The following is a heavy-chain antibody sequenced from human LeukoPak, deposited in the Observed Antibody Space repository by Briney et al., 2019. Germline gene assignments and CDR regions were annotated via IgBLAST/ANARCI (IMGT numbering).Heavy chain of an antibody. CDR1: GGSISSYY. CDR3: ARDLGRDCTNGVCYREGHNWFDP. V-gene: IGHV4-59*01. Sequence: SETLSLTCTVSGGSISSYYWSWIRQPPGKGLEWIGYIYYSGSTNYNPSLKSRVTISVDTSKNQFSLKLSSVTAADTAVYYCARDLGRDCTNGVCYREGHNWFDPWGQGTLVTVSS. D-gene: IGHD2-8*01. J-gene: IGHJ5*02. CDR2: IYYSGST.